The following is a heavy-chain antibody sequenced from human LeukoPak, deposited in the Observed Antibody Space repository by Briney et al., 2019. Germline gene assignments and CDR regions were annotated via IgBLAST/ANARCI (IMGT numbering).Heavy chain of an antibody. Sequence: GGSLRLSCIASGFAFSTYGMHWVRQAPGKGLEWVAVISYDGRSKYYVGSVKGRFTVSRDNSKNTVYLQMDSLRAEDTAVYYCAKELFGRSWFEHWGQGLLVTVSS. V-gene: IGHV3-30*18. CDR1: GFAFSTYG. J-gene: IGHJ5*02. D-gene: IGHD3-16*01. CDR2: ISYDGRSK. CDR3: AKELFGRSWFEH.